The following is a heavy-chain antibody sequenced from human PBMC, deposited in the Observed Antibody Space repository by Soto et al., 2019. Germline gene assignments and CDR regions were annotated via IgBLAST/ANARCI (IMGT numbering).Heavy chain of an antibody. CDR3: ASGLYDTLGY. D-gene: IGHD3-22*01. J-gene: IGHJ4*02. CDR1: GFTFRSYE. CDR2: IGRSGSTM. Sequence: EVQLVESGGGLVQPGGSLRLSCAVSGFTFRSYEMNWVRQAPGKGLEWVSYIGRSGSTMYYADSVKGRFTVSRDNAKNSLYLQMNSLRAEDTAVYYCASGLYDTLGYWGQGTLVTVSS. V-gene: IGHV3-48*03.